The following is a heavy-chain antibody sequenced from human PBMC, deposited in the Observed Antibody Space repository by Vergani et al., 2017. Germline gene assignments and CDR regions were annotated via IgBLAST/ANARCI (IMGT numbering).Heavy chain of an antibody. J-gene: IGHJ6*03. D-gene: IGHD6-25*01. CDR1: GGSINPSSSF. V-gene: IGHV4-39*07. CDR3: ARVVTQVPATSHFYYMDV. CDR2: INYVGRT. Sequence: QVQLQESGPGLVKPSQTLSLICTVSGGSINPSSSFWGWIRQSPGKGLEWIGSINYVGRTYYIPSLQSRATVFVDTSKNQFSLKLRSVTVADTAVYYCARVVTQVPATSHFYYMDVWGKGTTVVVSS.